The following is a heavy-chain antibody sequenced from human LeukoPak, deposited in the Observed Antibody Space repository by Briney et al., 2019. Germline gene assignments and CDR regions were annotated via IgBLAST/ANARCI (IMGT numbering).Heavy chain of an antibody. D-gene: IGHD3-9*01. Sequence: GGSLRLSCAASGFTFSSYAMSWVRQAPGKGLEWVSAISGGGGSTYYADSVKGRFTISRDNSKNTLYLQMNSLRAEDTAVYYCAKDSPYYYDILTGYYTGIFDYWGQGTLVTVSS. V-gene: IGHV3-23*01. CDR3: AKDSPYYYDILTGYYTGIFDY. CDR2: ISGGGGST. J-gene: IGHJ4*02. CDR1: GFTFSSYA.